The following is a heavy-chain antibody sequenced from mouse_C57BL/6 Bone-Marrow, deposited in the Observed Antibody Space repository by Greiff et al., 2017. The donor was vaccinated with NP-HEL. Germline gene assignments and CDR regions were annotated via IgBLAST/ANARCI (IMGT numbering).Heavy chain of an antibody. Sequence: VQLQQPGAELVMPGASVKLSCKASGYTFTSYWMHWVKQRPGQGLEWIGEIDPSDSYTNYNQKFKGKSTLTVDKSSSTAYMQLSSLTSEDSAVYYCASSGSYYYAMDYWGQGTSVTVSS. J-gene: IGHJ4*01. CDR2: IDPSDSYT. D-gene: IGHD3-2*02. CDR3: ASSGSYYYAMDY. V-gene: IGHV1-69*01. CDR1: GYTFTSYW.